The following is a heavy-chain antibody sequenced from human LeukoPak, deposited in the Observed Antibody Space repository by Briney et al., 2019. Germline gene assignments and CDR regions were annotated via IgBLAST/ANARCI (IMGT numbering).Heavy chain of an antibody. CDR3: ARGNSSWYVSAEYFQH. D-gene: IGHD6-13*01. J-gene: IGHJ1*01. V-gene: IGHV4-34*01. Sequence: PSETLSLTCAVYGGSFSGYYWSWIRQPPGKGLEWIGEINHSGSTNYNPSLKSRVTISVDTSKNQFSLKLSSVTAADTAVYYCARGNSSWYVSAEYFQHWGQGTLVTVSS. CDR1: GGSFSGYY. CDR2: INHSGST.